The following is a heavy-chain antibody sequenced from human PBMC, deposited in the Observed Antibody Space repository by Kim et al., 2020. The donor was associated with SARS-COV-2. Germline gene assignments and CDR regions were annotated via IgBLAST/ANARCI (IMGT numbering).Heavy chain of an antibody. CDR2: ISWNSGSI. J-gene: IGHJ6*02. D-gene: IGHD3-10*01. V-gene: IGHV3-9*01. Sequence: GGSLRLSCAASGFTFDDYAMHWVRQAPGKGLEWVSGISWNSGSIGYADSVKGRFTISRDNAKNSLYLQMNSLRAEDTALYYCAKDISYYASNLNYYYYGMDVWGQGTTVTVSS. CDR3: AKDISYYASNLNYYYYGMDV. CDR1: GFTFDDYA.